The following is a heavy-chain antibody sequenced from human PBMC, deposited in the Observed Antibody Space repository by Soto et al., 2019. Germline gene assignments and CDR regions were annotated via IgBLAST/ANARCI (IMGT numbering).Heavy chain of an antibody. Sequence: PGGSLRLSCLASGFTFSDYAMTWVRHVPGRGLEWVASLDGAGGSTCYADSVRGRFTISRDNSQNTLFLQMKRLTVDDTAIYYCAAPRDEYGSGVSWFTYGMDIWGQGTTVTVSS. CDR2: LDGAGGST. D-gene: IGHD3-10*01. V-gene: IGHV3-23*01. CDR1: GFTFSDYA. J-gene: IGHJ6*02. CDR3: AAPRDEYGSGVSWFTYGMDI.